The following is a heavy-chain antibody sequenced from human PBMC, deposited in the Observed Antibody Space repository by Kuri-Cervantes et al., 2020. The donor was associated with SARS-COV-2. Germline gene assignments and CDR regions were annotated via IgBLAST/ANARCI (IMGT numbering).Heavy chain of an antibody. CDR2: ITAAGAE. Sequence: GESLKISCAASGFTFSNYDIHWVRQVPGKGLEWVSAITAAGAEFHAGSVRGRYTVSRENAKTSAYLQMNSLTADDTAVYYCAKEGIASHDPLDVWGLGTMVTVSS. V-gene: IGHV3-13*01. D-gene: IGHD6-13*01. CDR1: GFTFSNYD. J-gene: IGHJ3*01. CDR3: AKEGIASHDPLDV.